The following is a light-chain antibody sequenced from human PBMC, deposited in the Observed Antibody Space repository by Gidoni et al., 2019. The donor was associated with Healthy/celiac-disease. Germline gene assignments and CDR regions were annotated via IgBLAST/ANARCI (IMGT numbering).Light chain of an antibody. CDR2: DAS. J-gene: IGKJ3*01. CDR1: QSVSSY. Sequence: EIVLTQSPATLSLSPGERATLSCRASQSVSSYLAWYQQKPGQAPRPLIYDASNRSTGIPARFSSSGSGTDFTLTISSLVPEDFAVYYCQSAFTFGPGTKVDIK. V-gene: IGKV3-11*01. CDR3: QSAFT.